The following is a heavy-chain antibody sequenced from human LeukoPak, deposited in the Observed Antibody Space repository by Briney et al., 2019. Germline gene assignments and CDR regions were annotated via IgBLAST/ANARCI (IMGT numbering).Heavy chain of an antibody. CDR3: ARDQVFGYSDILTGYNYHYYMDV. CDR2: ISSSSSYI. J-gene: IGHJ6*03. D-gene: IGHD3-9*01. V-gene: IGHV3-21*01. CDR1: GFTFSSYS. Sequence: GGSLRLSCAASGFTFSSYSMNWVRQAPGKGLEWVSSISSSSSYIYYADSVKGRFTISRDNAKNSLYLQMNSLRAEDTAVYYCARDQVFGYSDILTGYNYHYYMDVWGKGTTVTFSS.